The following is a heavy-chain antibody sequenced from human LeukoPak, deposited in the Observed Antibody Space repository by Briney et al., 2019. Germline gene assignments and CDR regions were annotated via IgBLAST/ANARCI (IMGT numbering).Heavy chain of an antibody. CDR1: GGSISSYY. CDR2: IYYSGST. V-gene: IGHV4-59*08. Sequence: SETLSLTCTVSGGSISSYYWSWIRQPPGKGLEWIGYIYYSGSTNYNPPLKSRVTISVDTSKNQFSLKLSSVTAADTAVYYCASGNMVRGVIASAFDYWGQGTLVTVSS. J-gene: IGHJ4*02. D-gene: IGHD3-10*01. CDR3: ASGNMVRGVIASAFDY.